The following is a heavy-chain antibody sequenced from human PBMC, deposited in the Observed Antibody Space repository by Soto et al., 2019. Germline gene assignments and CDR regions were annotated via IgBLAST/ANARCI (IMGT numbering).Heavy chain of an antibody. CDR2: IGTAGDT. CDR1: GFTFSSYD. V-gene: IGHV3-13*01. CDR3: ARLASSYDAFDI. J-gene: IGHJ3*02. Sequence: GGSLRLSCAASGFTFSSYDMHWVRQATGKGLEWVSAIGTAGDTYYPGSVKGRFTISRENAKNQFSLKLSSVTAADTAVYYCARLASSYDAFDIWGQGTMVTVSS. D-gene: IGHD6-13*01.